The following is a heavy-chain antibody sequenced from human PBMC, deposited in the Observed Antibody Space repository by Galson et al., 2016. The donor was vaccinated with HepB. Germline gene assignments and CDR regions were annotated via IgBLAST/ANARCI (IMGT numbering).Heavy chain of an antibody. Sequence: SLRLSCATSGFTVSSNYMSWVRQAPGVGLEWVSLIYSGGTTFYADSVKGRFTISRDDSKNTLYLQMNSLRAEDTAMYYCARDSGHAWGDDYGGQGTLVTVSS. V-gene: IGHV3-66*01. CDR1: GFTVSSNY. J-gene: IGHJ4*02. CDR3: ARDSGHAWGDDY. D-gene: IGHD3-16*01. CDR2: IYSGGTT.